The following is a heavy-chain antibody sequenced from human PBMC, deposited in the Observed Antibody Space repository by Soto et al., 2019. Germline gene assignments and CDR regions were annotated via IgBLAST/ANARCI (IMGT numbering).Heavy chain of an antibody. CDR1: WVSFSANNAA. Sequence: RSQPFSRTCSISWVSFSANNAACNCIRQSPSRGLEWLGRTYYRSKWNYDYAESVKSRLTITPDTSNNQSSLQLNSVTPEDAAVYYCVRKTLANLALYGMDVWGQGTTVTVPS. CDR3: VRKTLANLALYGMDV. D-gene: IGHD6-6*01. CDR2: TYYRSKWNY. J-gene: IGHJ6*02. V-gene: IGHV6-1*01.